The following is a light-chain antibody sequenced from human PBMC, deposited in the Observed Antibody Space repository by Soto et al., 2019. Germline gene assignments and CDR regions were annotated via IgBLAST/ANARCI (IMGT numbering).Light chain of an antibody. CDR1: QSIGSW. J-gene: IGKJ1*01. V-gene: IGKV1-5*01. Sequence: DIQMTQSPATLSASVGDRVTITCRASQSIGSWLAWFQQTPGKPPKLLIYDASSLESGVPSRFSGSGYGTEFTLTISSLQPDDFATYYCQQYNSYSPAFGQGTKVEIK. CDR2: DAS. CDR3: QQYNSYSPA.